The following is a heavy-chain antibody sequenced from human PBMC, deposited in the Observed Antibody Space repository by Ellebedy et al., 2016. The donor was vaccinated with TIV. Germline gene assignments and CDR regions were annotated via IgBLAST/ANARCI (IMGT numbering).Heavy chain of an antibody. CDR1: GNTFTDYY. V-gene: IGHV1-2*02. CDR3: ARSVDSTFVWRLDH. Sequence: ASVKVSCKASGNTFTDYYMHWVRQSPGQGLEWMGWINPSSGATNNVRKFQGRVTMTRDTSVSLVYMELARLTSDDTAVYYCARSVDSTFVWRLDHWGPGTQVIVSS. D-gene: IGHD2/OR15-2a*01. CDR2: INPSSGAT. J-gene: IGHJ4*02.